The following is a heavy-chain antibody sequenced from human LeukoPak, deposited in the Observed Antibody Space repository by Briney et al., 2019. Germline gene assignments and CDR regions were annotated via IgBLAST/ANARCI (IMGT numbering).Heavy chain of an antibody. V-gene: IGHV4-39*07. CDR2: INHSGST. CDR3: ARRGIWWLPLHYFDY. D-gene: IGHD5-12*01. J-gene: IGHJ4*02. Sequence: SETLSLTCTVSGGSISSSSYYWSWIRQPPGKGLEWIGEINHSGSTNYNPSLKSRVTISVDTSKNQFSLKLSSVTAADTAVYYCARRGIWWLPLHYFDYWGQGTLVTVSS. CDR1: GGSISSSSYY.